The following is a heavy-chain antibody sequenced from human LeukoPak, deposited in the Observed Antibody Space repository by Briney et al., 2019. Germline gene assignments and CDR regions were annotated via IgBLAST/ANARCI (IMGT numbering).Heavy chain of an antibody. Sequence: SEILSLTCTVSGGSISSSSYYWGWIRQPPGKGLEWIGSIYYSGSTNYNPSLKSRVTISVDTSKNQFSLKLSSVTAADTAVYYCASQSGYSYGYGAFDIWGQGTMVTVSS. D-gene: IGHD5-18*01. CDR1: GGSISSSSYY. CDR3: ASQSGYSYGYGAFDI. V-gene: IGHV4-39*07. CDR2: IYYSGST. J-gene: IGHJ3*02.